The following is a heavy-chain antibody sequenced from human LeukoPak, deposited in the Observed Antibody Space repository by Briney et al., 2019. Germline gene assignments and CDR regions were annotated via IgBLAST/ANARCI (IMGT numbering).Heavy chain of an antibody. D-gene: IGHD3-9*01. CDR3: AKGRRYFDWLSSDGYLDY. CDR2: ISGSGGST. J-gene: IGHJ4*02. Sequence: GGSLRLSCAASGFTFSSYGMSWVRQAPGKGLEWVSAISGSGGSTYYADSVKGRFTISRDNSKNTLYLQMNSLRAEDTAVYYCAKGRRYFDWLSSDGYLDYWGQGTLVTVSS. V-gene: IGHV3-23*01. CDR1: GFTFSSYG.